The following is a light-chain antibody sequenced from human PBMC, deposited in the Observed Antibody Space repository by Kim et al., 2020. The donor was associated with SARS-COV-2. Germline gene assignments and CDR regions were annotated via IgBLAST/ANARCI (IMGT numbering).Light chain of an antibody. CDR3: QHYGSSVYT. V-gene: IGKV3-20*01. CDR1: QSVRTNF. J-gene: IGKJ2*01. CDR2: GVS. Sequence: EIVLTQSPGTLSLSPGERATLSCRASQSVRTNFLAWYQQKPGQSPRLLMYGVSTRATGIPDRFSGSGSGTDFTLTISRLEPEDFAVYYCQHYGSSVYTFGQGTKLEI.